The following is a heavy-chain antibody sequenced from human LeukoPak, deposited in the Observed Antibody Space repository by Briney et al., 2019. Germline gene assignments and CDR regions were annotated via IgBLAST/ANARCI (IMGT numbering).Heavy chain of an antibody. V-gene: IGHV4-59*01. CDR3: TRVTVHGSSDY. CDR2: VYSSGST. J-gene: IGHJ4*02. D-gene: IGHD1-1*01. CDR1: GGSISSYY. Sequence: SETLSLTCTVSGGSISSYYWSWIRQPPGKGLEWIGYVYSSGSTKYNPSLKSRVTISVDTSKNQFSLKVSSVTAADTAMYFCTRVTVHGSSDYWGQGTLVTVST.